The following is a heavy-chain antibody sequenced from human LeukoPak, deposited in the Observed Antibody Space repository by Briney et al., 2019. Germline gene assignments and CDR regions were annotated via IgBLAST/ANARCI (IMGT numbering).Heavy chain of an antibody. CDR3: AKDRGYYYDSSGCIDY. CDR2: IRYDGSNE. V-gene: IGHV3-30*02. D-gene: IGHD3-22*01. CDR1: GFTFSSYG. Sequence: GGSLRLSCAASGFTFSSYGMHWVRQAPGKGLEWVAFIRYDGSNEYYADSVKGRFTISRDNSKNTLYLQMNSLRAEDTAVYYCAKDRGYYYDSSGCIDYWGQGTLVTVSS. J-gene: IGHJ4*02.